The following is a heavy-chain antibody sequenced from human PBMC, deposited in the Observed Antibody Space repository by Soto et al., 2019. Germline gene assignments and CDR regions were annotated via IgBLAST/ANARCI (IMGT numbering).Heavy chain of an antibody. J-gene: IGHJ4*02. CDR3: ARARRKFVGAGTNDFDY. D-gene: IGHD1-26*01. Sequence: SETLSLTCSVSGDSVSSGTNYWSWIRQPPGKGLEWVGYIYYTGTANYSPSLRSRVTISVDTSKNQFSLKLSSVTAADTAVYYCARARRKFVGAGTNDFDYWGQGTLVTVS. V-gene: IGHV4-61*01. CDR1: GDSVSSGTNY. CDR2: IYYTGTA.